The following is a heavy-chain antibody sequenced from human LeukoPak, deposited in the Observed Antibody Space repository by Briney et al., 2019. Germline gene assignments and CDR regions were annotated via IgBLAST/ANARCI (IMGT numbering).Heavy chain of an antibody. Sequence: ASVNVSCKSSGYTFTSYYMYWVRQAPGQGLEWMGIINPSGGSTSYAQKFQGRVTMTRHTSTSTVYMELSSLRSEDTAVYYCARDSGMVRGTVDYWGQGTLVTVSS. CDR3: ARDSGMVRGTVDY. V-gene: IGHV1-46*01. D-gene: IGHD3-10*01. CDR1: GYTFTSYY. CDR2: INPSGGST. J-gene: IGHJ4*02.